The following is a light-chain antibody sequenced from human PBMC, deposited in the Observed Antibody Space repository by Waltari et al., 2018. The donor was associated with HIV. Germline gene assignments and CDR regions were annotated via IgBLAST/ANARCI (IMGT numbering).Light chain of an antibody. CDR3: ASYTSGSKV. CDR1: RSDVGGYNY. J-gene: IGLJ1*01. Sequence: QSALTQPASVSASPGQSITISCTGTRSDVGGYNYVSWYQQYPGRVPKLMIYEVNNRPSGVSNRFSGSKSGNTASLTISGLQAEDEADYYCASYTSGSKVFGTGTKVTVL. CDR2: EVN. V-gene: IGLV2-14*01.